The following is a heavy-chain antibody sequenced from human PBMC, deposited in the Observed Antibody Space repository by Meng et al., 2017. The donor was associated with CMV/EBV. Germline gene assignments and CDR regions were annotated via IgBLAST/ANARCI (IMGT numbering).Heavy chain of an antibody. D-gene: IGHD1-7*01. CDR1: GFTFSSYA. V-gene: IGHV3-30-3*01. CDR3: ARGSNYEEGVSWFDP. Sequence: SGFTFSSYAMHWVRQAPGKGLEWVAVISYDGSNKYYADSVKGRFTISRDNSKNTLYLQMNSLRAEDTAVYYCARGSNYEEGVSWFDPWGQGTLVTVSS. J-gene: IGHJ5*02. CDR2: ISYDGSNK.